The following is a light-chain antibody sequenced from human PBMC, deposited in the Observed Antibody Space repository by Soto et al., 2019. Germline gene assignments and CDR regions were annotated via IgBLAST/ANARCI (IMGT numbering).Light chain of an antibody. J-gene: IGKJ1*01. CDR1: QSISSW. Sequence: DIQMTQSPSALSATEGDRATITCRASQSISSWLAWYQQKPGKAPKLLIYDASTLQSGVPSRYSGSGSGTEFTLTISNLQPDDFATYYCQQYESYSPWTFGQGTKVDI. CDR2: DAS. CDR3: QQYESYSPWT. V-gene: IGKV1-5*01.